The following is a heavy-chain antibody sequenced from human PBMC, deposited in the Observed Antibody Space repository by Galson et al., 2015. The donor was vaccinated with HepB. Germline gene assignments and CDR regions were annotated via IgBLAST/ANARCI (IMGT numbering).Heavy chain of an antibody. CDR3: ARDRDYSVSRHFDY. Sequence: SVKVSCKAFGYTFTSYGISWVRQAPGQGLEWMGWIRAYNGNTNYAQKLQDRATMTTDTSTSTAYMELRSLRSDDTAVYYCARDRDYSVSRHFDYWGQGTLVTVSS. CDR1: GYTFTSYG. J-gene: IGHJ4*02. D-gene: IGHD1-26*01. V-gene: IGHV1-18*01. CDR2: IRAYNGNT.